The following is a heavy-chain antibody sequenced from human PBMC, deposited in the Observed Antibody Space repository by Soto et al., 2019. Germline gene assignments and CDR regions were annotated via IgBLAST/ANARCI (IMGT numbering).Heavy chain of an antibody. V-gene: IGHV3-33*01. D-gene: IGHD3-16*01. J-gene: IGHJ4*02. Sequence: RXSCSASFFTFSSYGMHWVRQAPGEGLEWVAFIWHDGGNKFYAESVKGRFTISRDNSKNTLYLQMTSLSAEDTAMYYCARDGDVNTGFGKDYWGQGTLVTVSS. CDR1: FFTFSSYG. CDR2: IWHDGGNK. CDR3: ARDGDVNTGFGKDY.